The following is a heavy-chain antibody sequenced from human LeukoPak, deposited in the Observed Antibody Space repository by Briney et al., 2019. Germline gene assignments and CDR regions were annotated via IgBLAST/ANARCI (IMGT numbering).Heavy chain of an antibody. CDR2: IIPIFGTA. V-gene: IGHV1-69*05. CDR1: GGTFSSYA. D-gene: IGHD2-15*01. Sequence: SVKVSCKASGGTFSSYAISWVRQAPGQGLEWMGRIIPIFGTANYAQKFQGRVTITTDESTSTAYMELSSLRSEDTAVYYCATEAKLLHFDYWGQGTLVTVSS. J-gene: IGHJ4*02. CDR3: ATEAKLLHFDY.